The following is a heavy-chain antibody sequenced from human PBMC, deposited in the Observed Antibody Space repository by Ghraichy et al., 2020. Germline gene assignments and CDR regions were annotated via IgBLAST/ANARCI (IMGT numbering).Heavy chain of an antibody. Sequence: GGSLRLSCAASGFTFSSYGMHWVRQAPGKGLEWVAVISYDGSNKYYADSVKGRFTISRDNSKNTLYLQMNSLRAEDTAVYYCAKDLSPFGSYFGYWGQGTLVTVSS. J-gene: IGHJ4*02. V-gene: IGHV3-30*18. D-gene: IGHD1-26*01. CDR3: AKDLSPFGSYFGY. CDR2: ISYDGSNK. CDR1: GFTFSSYG.